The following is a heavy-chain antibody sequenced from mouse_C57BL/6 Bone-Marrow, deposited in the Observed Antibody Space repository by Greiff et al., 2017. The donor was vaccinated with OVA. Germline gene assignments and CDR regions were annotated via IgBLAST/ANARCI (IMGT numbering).Heavy chain of an antibody. Sequence: QVQLKESGAELARPGASVKLSCKASGYTFTSYGISWVKQRTGQGLEWIGEIYPRSGNTYYNEKFKGKDTLTAAKSSSPAYMELRSLTSEDSAVYFCARRGNGKNDYSPYYAMDYWGQGTSVTVSS. CDR2: IYPRSGNT. D-gene: IGHD2-4*01. J-gene: IGHJ4*01. CDR3: ARRGNGKNDYSPYYAMDY. V-gene: IGHV1-81*01. CDR1: GYTFTSYG.